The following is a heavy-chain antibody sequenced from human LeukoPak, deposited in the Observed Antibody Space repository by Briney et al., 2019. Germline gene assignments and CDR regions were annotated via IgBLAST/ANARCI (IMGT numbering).Heavy chain of an antibody. CDR1: GGSISSYY. D-gene: IGHD3-10*01. Sequence: SETLSLTCTVSGGSISSYYWSWIRQPPGKGLEWIGYIYCSGSTNYNPSLKSRVTISVDTSKNQFSLKLSSVTAADTAVYYCARSSIGGYSARFDPWGQGTLVTVSS. CDR3: ARSSIGGYSARFDP. V-gene: IGHV4-59*01. J-gene: IGHJ5*02. CDR2: IYCSGST.